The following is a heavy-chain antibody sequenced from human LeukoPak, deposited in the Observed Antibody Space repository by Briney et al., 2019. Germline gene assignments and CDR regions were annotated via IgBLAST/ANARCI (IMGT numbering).Heavy chain of an antibody. V-gene: IGHV3-30-3*01. CDR1: GFTFSSYA. CDR2: ILHDGSNK. J-gene: IGHJ4*02. Sequence: GGSLRLSCAASGFTFSSYAMHWVRQAPGKGLEWVAGILHDGSNKYYADSVKGRFTISRDNSKNTLSLQMNSLRADDTAVYYCGRDGDSSGYFYFDNWGQGTLVTVSA. D-gene: IGHD3-22*01. CDR3: GRDGDSSGYFYFDN.